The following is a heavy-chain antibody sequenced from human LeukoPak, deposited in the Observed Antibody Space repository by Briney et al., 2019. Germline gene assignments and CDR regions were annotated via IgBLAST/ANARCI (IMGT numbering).Heavy chain of an antibody. D-gene: IGHD2-2*01. V-gene: IGHV1-69*13. CDR3: ARGQDIVVVPAAISARGAFDI. CDR2: TIPIFGTA. Sequence: GASVKVSCKASGGTFSSYAISWVRQAPGQGLEWMGGTIPIFGTANYAQKLQGRVTITADESTSTAYMELSSLRSEDTAVYYCARGQDIVVVPAAISARGAFDIWGQGTMVTVSS. CDR1: GGTFSSYA. J-gene: IGHJ3*02.